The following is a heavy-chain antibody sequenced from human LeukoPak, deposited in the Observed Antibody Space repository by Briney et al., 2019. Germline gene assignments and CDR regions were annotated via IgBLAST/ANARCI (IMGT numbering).Heavy chain of an antibody. CDR1: GGSISSYY. Sequence: PSETLSLTCTVSGGSISSYYWSWIRQPPGKGLEWIGYIYYSGSTNYNPSLKSRVTISVDTSKNQFSLKLSSVTAADTAVYYCARVGDFWSGYHYYYYMDVWGKGTTVTVSS. V-gene: IGHV4-59*01. CDR2: IYYSGST. D-gene: IGHD3-3*01. CDR3: ARVGDFWSGYHYYYYMDV. J-gene: IGHJ6*03.